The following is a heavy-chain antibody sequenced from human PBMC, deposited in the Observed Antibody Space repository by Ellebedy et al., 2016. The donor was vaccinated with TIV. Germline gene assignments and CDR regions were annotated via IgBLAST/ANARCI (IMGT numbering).Heavy chain of an antibody. D-gene: IGHD3-3*01. CDR1: GYSLIELS. V-gene: IGHV1-24*01. CDR2: FDPENGEI. J-gene: IGHJ6*02. Sequence: ASVKVSCKVSGYSLIELSMHWMRQVPGKGLEWMGGFDPENGEITYSQKFQGRVTMSADTSTDTANIELSSLRSEDTAVYYCATAKSLSTVFGVVAHGMDVWGQGTTVTVSS. CDR3: ATAKSLSTVFGVVAHGMDV.